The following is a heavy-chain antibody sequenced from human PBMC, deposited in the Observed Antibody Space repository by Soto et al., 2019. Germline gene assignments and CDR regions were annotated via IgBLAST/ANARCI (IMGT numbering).Heavy chain of an antibody. J-gene: IGHJ4*02. CDR1: GFSLTTGGLG. D-gene: IGHD3-3*01. CDR3: AQTHDFWSGYYTGFDY. V-gene: IGHV2-5*01. Sequence: SGPTLVNPTQTLTLTCTFSGFSLTTGGLGMGWIRQPPGKALEWLALIYWNDDKRYRPSLKNRLTITKDTSKNQVVLTLTNMDPVDTATYYCAQTHDFWSGYYTGFDYWGQGTLVTVSS. CDR2: IYWNDDK.